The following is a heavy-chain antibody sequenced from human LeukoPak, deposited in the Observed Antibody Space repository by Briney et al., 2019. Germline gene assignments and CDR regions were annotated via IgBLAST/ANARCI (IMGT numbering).Heavy chain of an antibody. CDR3: ARSLRRTAMVDY. Sequence: SETLSLTCAVYGGFYSGYYWSWIRQPPGKGLEWIGEINHSGSTNYNPSLKSRVTISVDTCKNQFSLKLSSVTAADTAVYYCARSLRRTAMVDYWGQGTLVTVSS. V-gene: IGHV4-34*01. CDR1: GGFYSGYY. J-gene: IGHJ4*02. D-gene: IGHD5-18*01. CDR2: INHSGST.